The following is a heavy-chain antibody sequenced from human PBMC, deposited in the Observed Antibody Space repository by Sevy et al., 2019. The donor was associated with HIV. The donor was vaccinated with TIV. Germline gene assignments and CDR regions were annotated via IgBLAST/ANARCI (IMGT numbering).Heavy chain of an antibody. CDR3: ARHCSSTSCSHAFDF. Sequence: SETLSLTCAVYGGSFSGYYWSWIRQPPGKGLEWIGEINHSGSTNYNPSLKSRVTISGDTSKNQFSLKLSSVTAADTAVYYCARHCSSTSCSHAFDFWGQGTMVTVSS. CDR2: INHSGST. V-gene: IGHV4-34*01. D-gene: IGHD2-2*01. J-gene: IGHJ3*01. CDR1: GGSFSGYY.